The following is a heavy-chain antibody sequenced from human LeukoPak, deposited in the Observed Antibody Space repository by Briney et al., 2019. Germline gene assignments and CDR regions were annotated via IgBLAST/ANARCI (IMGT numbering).Heavy chain of an antibody. V-gene: IGHV1-18*01. Sequence: ASVKVSCKTFNYTFTAYGINWVRQAPGQGLEWMGWIRSDNGKTNYAQKLQGRVTLTTDTTTSTAYMEVRSLRSDDTAIYYCAGDYSSGWYSVDYWGQGTLITVSS. D-gene: IGHD6-19*01. CDR1: NYTFTAYG. CDR2: IRSDNGKT. CDR3: AGDYSSGWYSVDY. J-gene: IGHJ4*02.